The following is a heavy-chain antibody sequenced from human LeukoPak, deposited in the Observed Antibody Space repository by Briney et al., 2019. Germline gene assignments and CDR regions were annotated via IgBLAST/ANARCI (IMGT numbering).Heavy chain of an antibody. J-gene: IGHJ4*02. V-gene: IGHV1-8*01. Sequence: GASVKVSCMASGYTFTSYDIHWVRQATGQGLEYMGWMNPDTGNTGYAQKFQGRVTMTRSTSISTAYMELSSLRSEDTAVYYCARGHSSSSFDYWGQGTLVTVSS. D-gene: IGHD6-13*01. CDR2: MNPDTGNT. CDR3: ARGHSSSSFDY. CDR1: GYTFTSYD.